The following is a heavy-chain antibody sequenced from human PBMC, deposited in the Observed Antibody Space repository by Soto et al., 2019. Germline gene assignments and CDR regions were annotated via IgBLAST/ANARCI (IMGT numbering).Heavy chain of an antibody. CDR1: GGSISSYY. V-gene: IGHV4-59*01. J-gene: IGHJ6*02. CDR3: ARDNQAYGGNSEFYGMDV. D-gene: IGHD2-21*02. Sequence: SETLSLTCTVSGGSISSYYLSWIRQPPGKGLEWIGYIYYSGSTNYNPSLKSRVTISVDTSKNQFSLKLSSVTAADTAVYYCARDNQAYGGNSEFYGMDVWGQGTTVTVSS. CDR2: IYYSGST.